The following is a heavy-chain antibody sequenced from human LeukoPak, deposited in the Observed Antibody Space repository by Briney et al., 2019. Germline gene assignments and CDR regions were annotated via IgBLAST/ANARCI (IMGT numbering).Heavy chain of an antibody. J-gene: IGHJ5*02. V-gene: IGHV3-74*01. Sequence: GGSLRLSCAASGFTFSSYWMHWVRQAPGKGLVWVSRINSDGSSTSYADSVKGRFTISRDNAKNTLYLQMNSLRAEDTAVYYCANSGGGSYEDWFDPWGQGTLVTVSS. D-gene: IGHD1-26*01. CDR1: GFTFSSYW. CDR2: INSDGSST. CDR3: ANSGGGSYEDWFDP.